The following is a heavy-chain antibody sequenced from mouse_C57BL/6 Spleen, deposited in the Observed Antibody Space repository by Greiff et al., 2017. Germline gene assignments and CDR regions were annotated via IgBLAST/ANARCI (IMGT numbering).Heavy chain of an antibody. J-gene: IGHJ3*01. V-gene: IGHV2-5*01. CDR2: IWRGGST. CDR3: ATHYYGSSHRVFAY. CDR1: GFSLTSYG. Sequence: QVQLQQSGPGLVQPSQCLSITCTVSGFSLTSYGVHWVRQSPGKGLEWLGVIWRGGSTDYNAAFMSRLSITNDNSKSQVSFKMNSLHADDTAIYYCATHYYGSSHRVFAYWGQGTLVSVSA. D-gene: IGHD1-1*01.